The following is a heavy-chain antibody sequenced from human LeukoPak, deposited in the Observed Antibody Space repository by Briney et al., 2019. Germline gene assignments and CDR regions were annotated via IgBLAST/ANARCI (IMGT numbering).Heavy chain of an antibody. CDR2: SYSSGRD. CDR1: GGSISRDY. CDR3: VRAGDGYNAYY. V-gene: IGHV4-59*01. Sequence: PSETLSLTCTVSGGSISRDYGNWVRQPPGKALEWIGYSYSSGRDNYKPSLKSRVTISIDTSKTQFSLRLSSVTAADTAVYYCVRAGDGYNAYYWGQGTLVTVSS. D-gene: IGHD5-24*01. J-gene: IGHJ4*02.